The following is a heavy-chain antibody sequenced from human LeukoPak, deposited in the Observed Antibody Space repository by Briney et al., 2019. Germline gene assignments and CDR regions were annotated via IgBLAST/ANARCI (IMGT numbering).Heavy chain of an antibody. CDR1: GFTFSNYG. CDR3: VKVGGSGWYGDY. V-gene: IGHV3-64D*06. D-gene: IGHD6-19*01. J-gene: IGHJ4*02. Sequence: GGSLRLSCSASGFTFSNYGMHWIRQAPGKGPEYVSAINSNGGSTYYADSVKGRFTISRDNSKNTLYLQMSSLRAEDTAVYYCVKVGGSGWYGDYWGQGTLVTVSS. CDR2: INSNGGST.